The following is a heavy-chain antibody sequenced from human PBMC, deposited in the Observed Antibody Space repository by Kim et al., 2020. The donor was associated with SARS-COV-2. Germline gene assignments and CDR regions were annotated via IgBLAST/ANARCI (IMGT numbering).Heavy chain of an antibody. V-gene: IGHV1-69*01. J-gene: IGHJ4*02. D-gene: IGHD6-19*01. Sequence: ARKFQGRVTITADESTSTAYMGLSSLRSEDTAVYYCARERIAVDYYYFDYWGQGTLVTVSS. CDR3: ARERIAVDYYYFDY.